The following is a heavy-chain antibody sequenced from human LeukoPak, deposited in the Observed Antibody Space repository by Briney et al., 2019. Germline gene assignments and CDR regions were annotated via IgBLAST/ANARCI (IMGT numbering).Heavy chain of an antibody. D-gene: IGHD2-2*01. CDR3: ARVESTSCYGCIDY. Sequence: SAKVSCKASGGTFSSYTISWVRQAPGQGLEWMGRIIPILGIANYAQKFQDRVTITADKSTSTAYMELSSLRSEDTAVYYCARVESTSCYGCIDYWGQGTLVTVSS. CDR1: GGTFSSYT. CDR2: IIPILGIA. V-gene: IGHV1-69*02. J-gene: IGHJ4*02.